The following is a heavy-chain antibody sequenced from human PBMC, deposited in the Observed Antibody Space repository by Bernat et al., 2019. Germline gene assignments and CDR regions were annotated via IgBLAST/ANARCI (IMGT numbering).Heavy chain of an antibody. CDR2: IYHSGSN. CDR3: ARGGGVSIMITQFDL. D-gene: IGHD3-16*01. J-gene: IGHJ2*01. CDR1: GYSISSGYY. Sequence: QVQLQEPGPGLVKPSETLSLTCAVSGYSISSGYYWGWIRQPPGKGLEWIGSIYHSGSNYYNPSLKSRVTISVDTSKNQFSLKLSSVTAADTAVYYCARGGGVSIMITQFDLWGRGTLVTVSS. V-gene: IGHV4-38-2*01.